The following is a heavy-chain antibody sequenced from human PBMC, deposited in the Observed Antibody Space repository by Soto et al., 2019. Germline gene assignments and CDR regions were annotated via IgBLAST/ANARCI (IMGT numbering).Heavy chain of an antibody. J-gene: IGHJ4*02. CDR1: GYSFAGYW. D-gene: IGHD3-22*01. CDR2: IDPSDSQT. V-gene: IGHV5-10-1*01. Sequence: GESLKISCXGAGYSFAGYWITWVRQKPGKGLEWMGRIDPSDSQTYYSPSFRGHVTISVTKSITTVFLQWSSLRASDTAMYYCARKIYDSDTGPNFQYYFDSWGQGTPVTVSS. CDR3: ARKIYDSDTGPNFQYYFDS.